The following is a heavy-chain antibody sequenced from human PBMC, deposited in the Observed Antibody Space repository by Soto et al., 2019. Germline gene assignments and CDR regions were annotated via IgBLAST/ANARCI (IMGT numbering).Heavy chain of an antibody. CDR3: VRGYTGYGNFDY. Sequence: QPGGSLRLSCEASGLTFSSSWMHWVRQAPGKGLVWVSRISIGGSETYYADSVKGRFTISRDNARNTLYLQMDSLRAEDTAVCFCVRGYTGYGNFDYWGQGTLVTVSS. CDR2: ISIGGSET. J-gene: IGHJ4*02. V-gene: IGHV3-74*01. D-gene: IGHD5-12*01. CDR1: GLTFSSSW.